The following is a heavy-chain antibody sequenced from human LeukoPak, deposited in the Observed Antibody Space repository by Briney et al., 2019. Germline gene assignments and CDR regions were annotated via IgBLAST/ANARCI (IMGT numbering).Heavy chain of an antibody. CDR3: ATGGSDPFDY. Sequence: GGSLRLSCAASAFTFSSYAMSWVRQAPGKGREWVSAIISRVGSTYYADSVKGRFTISRDNSKNTLYLKMNRLRAEDTAVYYCATGGSDPFDYWGQGTLVTVSS. CDR2: IISRVGST. D-gene: IGHD5-12*01. J-gene: IGHJ4*02. V-gene: IGHV3-23*01. CDR1: AFTFSSYA.